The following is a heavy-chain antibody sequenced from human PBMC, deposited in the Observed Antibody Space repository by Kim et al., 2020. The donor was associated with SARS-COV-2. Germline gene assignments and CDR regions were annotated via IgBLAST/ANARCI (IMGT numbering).Heavy chain of an antibody. Sequence: ASVKVSCKASGYTFTGYYMHWVRQAPGQGLEWMGWINPNSGGTNYAQKFQGRVSMTRDTSISTAYMELSRLRSDDTAVYYCAREAPRSQTLDYWGQGILVTVSS. V-gene: IGHV1-2*02. J-gene: IGHJ4*02. CDR2: INPNSGGT. CDR3: AREAPRSQTLDY. CDR1: GYTFTGYY.